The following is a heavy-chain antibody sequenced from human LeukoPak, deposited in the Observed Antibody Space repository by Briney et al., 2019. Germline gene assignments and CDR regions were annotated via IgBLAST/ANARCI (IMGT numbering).Heavy chain of an antibody. CDR1: GGSMSSYY. V-gene: IGHV4-59*08. CDR3: ARRKYYSGSPFDF. D-gene: IGHD6-19*01. J-gene: IGHJ4*02. CDR2: IYYSGTT. Sequence: PSETLSLTCTVSGGSMSSYYWSWIRQPPGKGLEWIGYIYYSGTTNYSPSLKSRVTISVDTSKSQFSLELSSVTAADTAVYYCARRKYYSGSPFDFWGQGTLVTVSS.